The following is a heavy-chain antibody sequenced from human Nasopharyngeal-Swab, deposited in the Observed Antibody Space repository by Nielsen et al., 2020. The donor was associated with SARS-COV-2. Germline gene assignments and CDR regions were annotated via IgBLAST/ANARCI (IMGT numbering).Heavy chain of an antibody. Sequence: GGSLRLSCAAFGFTFSDYYMSWIRQAPGKGLEWVSYISSSSSYTNYADSVKGRFTISRDNAKNSLYLQMNSLRAEDTAVYYCAREYSGSYLGVDYWGQGTLVTVSS. V-gene: IGHV3-11*06. J-gene: IGHJ4*02. CDR2: ISSSSSYT. CDR1: GFTFSDYY. D-gene: IGHD1-26*01. CDR3: AREYSGSYLGVDY.